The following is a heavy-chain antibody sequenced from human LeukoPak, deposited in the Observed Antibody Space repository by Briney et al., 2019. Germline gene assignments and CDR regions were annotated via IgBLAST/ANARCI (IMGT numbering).Heavy chain of an antibody. J-gene: IGHJ4*02. V-gene: IGHV3-15*07. CDR3: TSHYGSGGF. D-gene: IGHD3-10*01. CDR2: IKSRTDGGTT. CDR1: GFSFSDAW. Sequence: PGGSLRLSCAASGFSFSDAWMIWVRQAPGKGLELVGRIKSRTDGGTTEYPPSVKGRFTISRDDSRKMLYLQMNSLKIEDTAVYYCTSHYGSGGFWGQGTPVTVSS.